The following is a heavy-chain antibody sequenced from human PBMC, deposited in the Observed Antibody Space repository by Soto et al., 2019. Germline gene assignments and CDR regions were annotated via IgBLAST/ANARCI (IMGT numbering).Heavy chain of an antibody. CDR2: INHSGST. Sequence: QVQLQQWGAGLLKPSETLSLTCAVYGGSFSGYYWSWIRQPPGKGLEWIGEINHSGSTNYNPSLKRRVTTSVATSKNQFSLMLSSVTAAETAVYYCARTYSSSWSPFEYWGQGTLVTVSS. V-gene: IGHV4-34*01. J-gene: IGHJ4*02. CDR1: GGSFSGYY. D-gene: IGHD6-13*01. CDR3: ARTYSSSWSPFEY.